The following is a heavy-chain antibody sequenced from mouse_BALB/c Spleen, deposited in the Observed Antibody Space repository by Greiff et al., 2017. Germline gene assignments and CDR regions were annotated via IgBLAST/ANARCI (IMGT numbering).Heavy chain of an antibody. CDR2: IDPETGGT. CDR1: GYTFTDYE. V-gene: IGHV1-15*01. J-gene: IGHJ4*01. CDR3: TRRGYAMDY. Sequence: VKLQESGAELVRPGASVTLSCKASGYTFTDYEMHWVKQTPVHGLEWIGAIDPETGGTAYNQKFKGKARLTADKSSSTAYMELRSLTSEDSAVYYCTRRGYAMDYWGQGTSVTVSA.